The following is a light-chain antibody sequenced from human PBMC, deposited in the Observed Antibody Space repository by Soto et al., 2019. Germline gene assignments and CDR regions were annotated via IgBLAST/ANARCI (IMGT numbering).Light chain of an antibody. Sequence: IMLTQSPATLSLSPGERATITCRASQSVSSYLAWYQQKPGQAPRLLIYDASNRATGVPARFSGSGSGTDFSLSIDRLEPEDFAVYYCQQYGSLPPITFGQGTRLEIK. V-gene: IGKV3-11*01. J-gene: IGKJ5*01. CDR3: QQYGSLPPIT. CDR1: QSVSSY. CDR2: DAS.